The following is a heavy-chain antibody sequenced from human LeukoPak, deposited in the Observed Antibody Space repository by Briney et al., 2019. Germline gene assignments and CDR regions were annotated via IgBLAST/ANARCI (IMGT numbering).Heavy chain of an antibody. CDR2: IYYSGST. Sequence: SQTLSLTCTVSGGSISSGGYYWSWIRQHPGKGLEWIGYIYYSGSTYYNPSLKSRVTISVDTSKNQFSLKLSPMTAAATAVYYCASSSRYYYYGMDVWGQGTTVTVSS. D-gene: IGHD6-6*01. V-gene: IGHV4-31*03. CDR3: ASSSRYYYYGMDV. J-gene: IGHJ6*02. CDR1: GGSISSGGYY.